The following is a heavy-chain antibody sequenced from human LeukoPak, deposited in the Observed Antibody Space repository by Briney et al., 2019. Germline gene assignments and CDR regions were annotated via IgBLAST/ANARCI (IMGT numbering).Heavy chain of an antibody. V-gene: IGHV1-69*13. D-gene: IGHD1-26*01. J-gene: IGHJ4*02. CDR1: GGTFSRYG. Sequence: ASVKVSCKASGGTFSRYGISRVRQAPGQGLEWIGGTIPIFGTTNSAQKFQDRVTIAADESTNTAYMELNSLTSEDTAVYYCAGGDSGSYFAYWGQGTLVTVSS. CDR2: TIPIFGTT. CDR3: AGGDSGSYFAY.